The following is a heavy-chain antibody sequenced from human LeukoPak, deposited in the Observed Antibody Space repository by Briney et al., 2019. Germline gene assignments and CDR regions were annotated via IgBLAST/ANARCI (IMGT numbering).Heavy chain of an antibody. D-gene: IGHD3-10*01. CDR3: ARASGSGSYTPYYDYGMDV. J-gene: IGHJ6*02. V-gene: IGHV3-7*01. CDR1: GFTFSSYW. Sequence: GGSLRLSCAASGFTFSSYWMSWVRQAPGKGLEWVANIKQDGSEKYYVASVKGRFTISRDNAKNSLYLQMNSLRAEDTAVYYCARASGSGSYTPYYDYGMDVWGQGTTVTVSS. CDR2: IKQDGSEK.